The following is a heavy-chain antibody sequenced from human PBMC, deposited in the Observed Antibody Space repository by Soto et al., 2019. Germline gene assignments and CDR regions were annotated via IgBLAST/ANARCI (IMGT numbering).Heavy chain of an antibody. Sequence: GGSLRLSCAASGFTFRSYSMNWVRQPPGKGLEWVSYISISSRTIYYADSVKGRFTISRDDAKNSLYLQMNSLRDEDTSVYYCARDNGIAGSFDPWGQGTLVTVSS. J-gene: IGHJ5*02. V-gene: IGHV3-48*02. CDR2: ISISSRTI. CDR3: ARDNGIAGSFDP. D-gene: IGHD6-13*01. CDR1: GFTFRSYS.